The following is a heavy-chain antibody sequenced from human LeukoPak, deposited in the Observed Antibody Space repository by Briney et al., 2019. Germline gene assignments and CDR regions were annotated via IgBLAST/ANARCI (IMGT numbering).Heavy chain of an antibody. D-gene: IGHD4-17*01. CDR3: ARDHSTVTTFDY. CDR1: GGSINSYY. CDR2: IYTSGSA. V-gene: IGHV4-4*07. Sequence: SETLSLTCTVSGGSINSYYWSWIRQPAGKGLEWIGRIYTSGSANYSPSLKSRVTMSVDTSKKQFSLKLSSVTAADTAMYYCARDHSTVTTFDYWGQGTLVTVSS. J-gene: IGHJ4*02.